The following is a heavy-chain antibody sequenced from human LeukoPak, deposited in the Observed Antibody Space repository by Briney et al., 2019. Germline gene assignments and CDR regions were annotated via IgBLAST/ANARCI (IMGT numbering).Heavy chain of an antibody. D-gene: IGHD6-6*01. V-gene: IGHV1-69*05. Sequence: SVKVSCKASGGTFSSYAISWVRQAPGQGLEWMGGIIPIFGTANYAQKFQGRVTITTDESTSTAYMELSSLRSEDTAVYYCARRSEKYSSSSREYYFDYWGQGTLVTISS. CDR1: GGTFSSYA. J-gene: IGHJ4*02. CDR2: IIPIFGTA. CDR3: ARRSEKYSSSSREYYFDY.